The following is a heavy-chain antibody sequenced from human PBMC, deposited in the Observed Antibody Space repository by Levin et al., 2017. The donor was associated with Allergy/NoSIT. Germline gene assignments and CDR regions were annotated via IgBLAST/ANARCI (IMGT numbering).Heavy chain of an antibody. J-gene: IGHJ4*02. D-gene: IGHD5-18*01. CDR3: AREGGIMGRVQLWYPRGDY. CDR2: ISAYNGNT. CDR1: GYTFTSYG. V-gene: IGHV1-18*01. Sequence: ASVKVSCKASGYTFTSYGISWVRQAPGQGLEWMGWISAYNGNTNYAQKLQGRVTMTTDTSTSTAYMELRSLRSDDTAVYYCAREGGIMGRVQLWYPRGDYWGQGTLVTVSS.